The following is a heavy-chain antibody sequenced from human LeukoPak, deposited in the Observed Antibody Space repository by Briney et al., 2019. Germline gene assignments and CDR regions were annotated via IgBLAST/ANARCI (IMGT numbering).Heavy chain of an antibody. Sequence: GESLKISCKGPGYSFTTYWIGWVRQMPGKGLEWMGIIYPGDSDTRYSPSFQGQVTISADKSISTAYLQWSSLKASDTAMYYCARDLGYCGSTNCPFDYWGQGTLVTVSS. CDR3: ARDLGYCGSTNCPFDY. CDR2: IYPGDSDT. D-gene: IGHD2-2*01. J-gene: IGHJ4*02. CDR1: GYSFTTYW. V-gene: IGHV5-51*01.